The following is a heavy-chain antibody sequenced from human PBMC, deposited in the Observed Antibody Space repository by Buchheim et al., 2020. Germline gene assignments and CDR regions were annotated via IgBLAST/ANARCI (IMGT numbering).Heavy chain of an antibody. CDR2: IYYSGTT. CDR3: ARDYSGTWD. V-gene: IGHV4-31*03. CDR1: GGSISSPTHY. J-gene: IGHJ4*02. Sequence: QVQLQESGPGLVKPSQTLSLSCTVSGGSISSPTHYWTWIRQLPGKGLEWMGYIYYSGTTYYSPSLKSRVTMSVDTSKNQFSLRLDSVTAENTAVYYCARDYSGTWDWGQGTL. D-gene: IGHD6-13*01.